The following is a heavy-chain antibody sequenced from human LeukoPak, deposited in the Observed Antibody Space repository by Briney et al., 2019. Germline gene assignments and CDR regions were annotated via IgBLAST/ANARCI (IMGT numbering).Heavy chain of an antibody. CDR1: GFSFSSYA. CDR2: ISGSGGST. D-gene: IGHD6-13*01. Sequence: GGSLRLSCAASGFSFSSYAMSWVRQAPGKGLEWVSAISGSGGSTYYADSVKGRFTISRDNSKNTLYLQMNSLRAEDTAVYYCAKDPWGSSWLDYWGQGTLVTVSS. J-gene: IGHJ4*02. CDR3: AKDPWGSSWLDY. V-gene: IGHV3-23*01.